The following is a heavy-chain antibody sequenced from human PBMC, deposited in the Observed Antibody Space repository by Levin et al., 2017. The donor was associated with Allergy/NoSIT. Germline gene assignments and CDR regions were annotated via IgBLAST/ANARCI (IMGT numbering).Heavy chain of an antibody. CDR1: GFTFSSYS. J-gene: IGHJ6*02. Sequence: GGSLRLSCAASGFTFSSYSMNWVRQAPGKGLEWVSYISSSSSTIYYADSVKGRFTISRDNAKNSLYLQMNSLRAEDTAVYYCASQGHTTFDPYGMDVWGQGTTVTVSS. D-gene: IGHD3-16*01. V-gene: IGHV3-48*01. CDR3: ASQGHTTFDPYGMDV. CDR2: ISSSSSTI.